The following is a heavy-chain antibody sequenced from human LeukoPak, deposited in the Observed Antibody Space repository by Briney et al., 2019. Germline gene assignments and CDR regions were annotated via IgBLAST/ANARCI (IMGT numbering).Heavy chain of an antibody. CDR1: GFSFSSYG. Sequence: PGGSLRLSCGASGFSFSSYGMHWVRQAPGKGLEWVAFIRYDGSNKNYGDSVKGRFTISRDNSKNTLYLQMNSLRAEDTAVYYCAKDRIDYYDSSYFDYWGQGTLVTVSS. D-gene: IGHD3-22*01. CDR3: AKDRIDYYDSSYFDY. J-gene: IGHJ4*02. CDR2: IRYDGSNK. V-gene: IGHV3-30*02.